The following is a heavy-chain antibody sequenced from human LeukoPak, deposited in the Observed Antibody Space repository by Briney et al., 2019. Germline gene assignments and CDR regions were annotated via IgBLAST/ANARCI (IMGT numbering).Heavy chain of an antibody. CDR1: GFTFSDYY. CDR3: ARVRRYYGSGSYCYGMDV. J-gene: IGHJ6*02. CDR2: ISSSGSTI. Sequence: GGSLRLSCAASGFTFSDYYMSWIRQAPGKGLEWVSYISSSGSTIYYADSVKGRFTISRDNVKNSLYLQMNSLRAEDTAVYYCARVRRYYGSGSYCYGMDVWGQGTTVTVSS. V-gene: IGHV3-11*01. D-gene: IGHD3-10*01.